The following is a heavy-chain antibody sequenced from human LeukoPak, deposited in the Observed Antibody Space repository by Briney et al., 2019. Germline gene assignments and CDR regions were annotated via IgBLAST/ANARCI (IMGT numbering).Heavy chain of an antibody. CDR2: TYYSGST. V-gene: IGHV4-31*03. J-gene: IGHJ4*02. D-gene: IGHD3-22*01. Sequence: SETLSLTCTVSGGSISSGGYYWSWIRQHPGKGLEWIGYTYYSGSTYYNPSLKSRVTISVDTSKNQFSLKLSSVTAADTAVYYCARERAYYDSSVPYYFDYWGQGTLVTVSS. CDR1: GGSISSGGYY. CDR3: ARERAYYDSSVPYYFDY.